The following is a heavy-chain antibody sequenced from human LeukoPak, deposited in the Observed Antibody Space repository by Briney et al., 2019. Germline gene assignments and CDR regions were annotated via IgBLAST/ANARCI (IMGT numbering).Heavy chain of an antibody. J-gene: IGHJ4*02. Sequence: PGGSLRLSCAASGFTFDDYGLSWVRQAPGKGLEWVSAISGDAADIFYADSVKGRFTISRDNSKNTLYLQMNSLRADDTAVYYCAKSPLRTRILLDYWGQGTLVTVSS. CDR1: GFTFDDYG. CDR2: ISGDAADI. V-gene: IGHV3-23*01. D-gene: IGHD3-3*01. CDR3: AKSPLRTRILLDY.